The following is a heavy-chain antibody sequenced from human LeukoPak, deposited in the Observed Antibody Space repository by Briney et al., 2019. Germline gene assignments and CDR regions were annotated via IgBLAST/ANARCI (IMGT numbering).Heavy chain of an antibody. CDR1: GFTFSSYS. V-gene: IGHV3-21*01. CDR2: ISSSSSYI. CDR3: ARELTGDYDY. D-gene: IGHD7-27*01. Sequence: SGGSLRLSCAASGFTFSSYSMNWVRQAPGKGLEWVSSISSSSSYIYYADSVKGRFTISRDNAKNSLYLQMNSLRAEDTAVYYCARELTGDYDYWGQGTLVTVSS. J-gene: IGHJ4*02.